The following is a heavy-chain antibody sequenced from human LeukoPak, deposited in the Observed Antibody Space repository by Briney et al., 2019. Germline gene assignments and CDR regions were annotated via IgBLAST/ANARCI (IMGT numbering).Heavy chain of an antibody. CDR3: ARDPYYGSGSSDY. V-gene: IGHV1-2*02. D-gene: IGHD3-10*01. Sequence: ASVKVSCKASAYTFTGYYMHWVRQAPGQGLEWMGWINPDSGGTNYAQKFQGRVTMTRDTSISTAYMEVSRLRSDDTAVYYCARDPYYGSGSSDYWGQGTLVTVSS. CDR2: INPDSGGT. CDR1: AYTFTGYY. J-gene: IGHJ4*02.